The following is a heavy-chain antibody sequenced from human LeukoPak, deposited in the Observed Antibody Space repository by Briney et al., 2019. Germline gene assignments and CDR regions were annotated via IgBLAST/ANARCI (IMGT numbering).Heavy chain of an antibody. CDR3: ARVVYGSGVIYS. Sequence: PGGSLRLSCAASGFTFRSYWMSWVRQAPGKGLEWVANIKQDGSEKYYVDSVKGRFTISRDNAKNSLYLQMNSLRAEDTAVYYCARVVYGSGVIYSWGQGTLVTVPS. D-gene: IGHD3-10*01. V-gene: IGHV3-7*01. CDR1: GFTFRSYW. CDR2: IKQDGSEK. J-gene: IGHJ4*02.